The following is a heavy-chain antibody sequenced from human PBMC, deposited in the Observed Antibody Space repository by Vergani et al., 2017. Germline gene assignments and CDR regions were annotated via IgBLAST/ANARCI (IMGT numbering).Heavy chain of an antibody. V-gene: IGHV3-9*01. J-gene: IGHJ5*02. CDR2: ISWKSGSI. CDR3: AKDRYCSSTTCFQFDP. D-gene: IGHD2-2*01. CDR1: GFTFDDYA. Sequence: EVDLVESGGGLVQPGRSLRLSCAASGFTFDDYAMHWVRQAPGKGLEWVSGISWKSGSIVYADSVKGRFTISRDNAKNSLYLQMNSLRAEDTALYYCAKDRYCSSTTCFQFDPWGQGTLVIVSS.